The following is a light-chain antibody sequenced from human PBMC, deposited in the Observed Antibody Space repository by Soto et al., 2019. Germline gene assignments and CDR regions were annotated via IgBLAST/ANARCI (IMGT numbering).Light chain of an antibody. CDR2: EGT. CDR1: SSDVWSYNL. Sequence: QSALTQPASVSGSPGQSITISCTGTSSDVWSYNLVSWYQQHPGKAPKLMIYEGTKRPSGVSDRFSGSRSGNTASLTISGLQAEDEADYYCCSYASSTTDVFGTGTKLTVL. J-gene: IGLJ1*01. CDR3: CSYASSTTDV. V-gene: IGLV2-23*01.